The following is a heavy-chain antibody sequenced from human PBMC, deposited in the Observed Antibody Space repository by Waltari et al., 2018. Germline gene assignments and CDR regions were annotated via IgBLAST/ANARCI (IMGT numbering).Heavy chain of an antibody. J-gene: IGHJ6*02. V-gene: IGHV4-34*01. Sequence: QVQLQQWGAGLLKPSETLSLTCAVYGGSFSGYYWSWIRQPPGNGLGWIGEINHSGSTNYNPSLKSRVTISVDTSKNQFSLKLSSVTAADTAVYYCARGHLGYCSSTSCYVYYGMDVWGQGTTVTVSS. D-gene: IGHD2-2*01. CDR1: GGSFSGYY. CDR2: INHSGST. CDR3: ARGHLGYCSSTSCYVYYGMDV.